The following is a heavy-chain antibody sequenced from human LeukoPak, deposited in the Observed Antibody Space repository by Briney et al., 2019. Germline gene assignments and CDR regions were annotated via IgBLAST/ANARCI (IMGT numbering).Heavy chain of an antibody. Sequence: GASVKVSCKASGDNFTGYYMHWVRQAPGQGLEWMGWINPNSGGTNYAQKFQGRVTMTRDTSISTAYMELSRLRSDDTAVYYCARPIDLWALDYWGQGTLVTVSS. CDR3: ARPIDLWALDY. CDR2: INPNSGGT. V-gene: IGHV1-2*02. D-gene: IGHD2/OR15-2a*01. J-gene: IGHJ4*02. CDR1: GDNFTGYY.